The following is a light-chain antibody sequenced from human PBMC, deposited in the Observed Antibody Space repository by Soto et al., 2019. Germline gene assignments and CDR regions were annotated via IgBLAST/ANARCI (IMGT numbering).Light chain of an antibody. CDR3: CSFAGSYTFWV. CDR1: SSDVGDYNY. V-gene: IGLV2-11*01. Sequence: QSALTQPRSVSGSPGQSVTISCTGTSSDVGDYNYVSWYQQYPGKAPKLVIYDVSKRPSGVPDRFSGSKSGNTASLTISGLQAEDEADYYCCSFAGSYTFWVFGGGTQVTVL. CDR2: DVS. J-gene: IGLJ3*02.